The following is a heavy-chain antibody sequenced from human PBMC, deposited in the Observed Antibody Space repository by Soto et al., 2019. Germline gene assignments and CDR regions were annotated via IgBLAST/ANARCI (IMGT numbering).Heavy chain of an antibody. CDR3: ASLSGYYASYCDY. V-gene: IGHV4-39*01. Sequence: PSETRSLTCTGSGGSISSSRYYWGWIRQPPGKGLEWIGSIYYSGSTYYNPSLKSRVTISVDTSKNQFSLKLSSVTAADTAVYYCASLSGYYASYCDYWGQGTLVTVS. CDR1: GGSISSSRYY. CDR2: IYYSGST. J-gene: IGHJ4*02. D-gene: IGHD3-22*01.